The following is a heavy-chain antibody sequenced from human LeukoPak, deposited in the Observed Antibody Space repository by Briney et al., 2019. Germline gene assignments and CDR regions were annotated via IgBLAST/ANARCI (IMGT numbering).Heavy chain of an antibody. Sequence: SQTLSLTCTVSGGSISSGSYYWSWIRQPAGKGLEWIGRIYTSGSTNYNPSLKSRVTISVDTSKNQFSLKLSSVTAADTAVYYCARGAEGYNWFDPWGQGTLVTVSS. CDR3: ARGAEGYNWFDP. D-gene: IGHD2-15*01. CDR2: IYTSGST. CDR1: GGSISSGSYY. V-gene: IGHV4-61*02. J-gene: IGHJ5*02.